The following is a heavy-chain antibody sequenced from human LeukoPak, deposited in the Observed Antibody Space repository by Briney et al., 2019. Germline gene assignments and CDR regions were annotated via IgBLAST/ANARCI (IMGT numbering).Heavy chain of an antibody. CDR2: IYYSGST. D-gene: IGHD3-10*01. CDR3: ARLGRDYYGSGSYLSFLSDYYYYYYMDV. J-gene: IGHJ6*03. V-gene: IGHV4-61*05. CDR1: GGSISSSSYY. Sequence: SETLSLTCTVSGGSISSSSYYWGWIRQPPGKGLEWIGYIYYSGSTNYNPSLKSRVTISVDTSKNQFSLKLSSVTAADTAVYYCARLGRDYYGSGSYLSFLSDYYYYYYMDVWGKGTTVTISS.